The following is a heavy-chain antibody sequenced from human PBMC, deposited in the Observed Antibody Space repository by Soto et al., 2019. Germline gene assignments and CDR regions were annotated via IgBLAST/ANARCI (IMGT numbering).Heavy chain of an antibody. CDR2: INHSGST. Sequence: QVQLQQWGAGLLKPSETLSLTCAVYGGSFSGYYWSWIRQPPGKGLEGIGEINHSGSTNYNPSLKSRATISVDTSKNQFSLKLSSVTAADTAVYYCARRGDYYDFWSGAYTLDYWGQGTLVTVSS. V-gene: IGHV4-34*01. D-gene: IGHD3-3*01. CDR3: ARRGDYYDFWSGAYTLDY. CDR1: GGSFSGYY. J-gene: IGHJ4*02.